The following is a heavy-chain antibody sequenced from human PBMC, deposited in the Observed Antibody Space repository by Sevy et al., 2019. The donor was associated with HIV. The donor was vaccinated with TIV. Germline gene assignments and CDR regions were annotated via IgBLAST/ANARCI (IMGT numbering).Heavy chain of an antibody. Sequence: GGSLRLSCVASGFTFSSYEMNWVRQAPGKGLEWLSYISNSGITISYSDSVGGRFTISRDNARNSLYLQMNSLRAEDTAVYYCARDLPPSATTVPHFDYWGQGTLVTVSS. CDR2: ISNSGITI. V-gene: IGHV3-48*03. CDR3: ARDLPPSATTVPHFDY. CDR1: GFTFSSYE. J-gene: IGHJ4*02. D-gene: IGHD4-17*01.